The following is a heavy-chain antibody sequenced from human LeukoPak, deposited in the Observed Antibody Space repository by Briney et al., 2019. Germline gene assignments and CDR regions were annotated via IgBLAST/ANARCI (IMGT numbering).Heavy chain of an antibody. J-gene: IGHJ5*02. CDR1: GGSISSYY. CDR2: LYTRGST. D-gene: IGHD2-15*01. V-gene: IGHV4-4*07. CDR3: ARGGASSHWFDP. Sequence: SETLSLTCTISGGSISSYYWNWIRQPAGKGLEWIGRLYTRGSTNYNPSLRGRVTMSGDTSKNQFSLKLSSVTAADTAVYYCARGGASSHWFDPWGQGTLVTVSS.